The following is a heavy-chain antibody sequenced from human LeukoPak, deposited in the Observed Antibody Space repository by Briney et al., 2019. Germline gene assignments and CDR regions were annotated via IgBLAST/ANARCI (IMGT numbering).Heavy chain of an antibody. J-gene: IGHJ4*02. CDR1: GFTFNTYT. CDR3: ARELQLERLAFGKEGSAFDY. D-gene: IGHD1-1*01. Sequence: GGSLRLSCAASGFTFNTYTMNWVRQAPGKGLEWVSSICGTSSYIYYADSVKGRFTISRDNAKNSLYLQMNRLRADDTAVYYCARELQLERLAFGKEGSAFDYWGQGTLVTVSS. CDR2: ICGTSSYI. V-gene: IGHV3-21*01.